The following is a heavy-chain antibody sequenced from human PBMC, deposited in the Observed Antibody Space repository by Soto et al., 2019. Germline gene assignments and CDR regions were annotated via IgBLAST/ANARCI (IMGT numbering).Heavy chain of an antibody. CDR1: ECRCTNIG. CDR3: ARPPPYP. D-gene: IGHD3-16*01. Sequence: GQSLQVLCKGSECRCTNIGSGWVRQMPGKGLEWMGVIYLGASDTRYSPSFQGQVTISADKSISTAYLQWSSLKASDTAMYFCARPPPYPRRQGTVVTVSS. J-gene: IGHJ5*02. CDR2: IYLGASDT. V-gene: IGHV5-51*01.